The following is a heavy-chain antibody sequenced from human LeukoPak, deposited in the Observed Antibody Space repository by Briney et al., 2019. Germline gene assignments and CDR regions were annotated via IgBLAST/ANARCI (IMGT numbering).Heavy chain of an antibody. J-gene: IGHJ5*02. CDR1: GFTFSSYA. Sequence: GGSLRLSCAASGFTFSSYAMSWVRQAQGKGLEWVSAISGSGGSTYYADSVKGRFTISRDNSKNTLYLQMNSLRAEDTAVYYCAKASRRWLIHDCFDPWGQGTLVTVSS. D-gene: IGHD6-19*01. CDR2: ISGSGGST. V-gene: IGHV3-23*01. CDR3: AKASRRWLIHDCFDP.